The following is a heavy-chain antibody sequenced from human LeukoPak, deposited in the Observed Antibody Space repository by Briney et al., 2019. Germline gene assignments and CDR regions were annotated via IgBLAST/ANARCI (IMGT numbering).Heavy chain of an antibody. CDR3: ARDNSLAPPAYSYYYMDV. V-gene: IGHV3-7*01. CDR2: IKQDGSEK. CDR1: GFTFSSYW. J-gene: IGHJ6*03. Sequence: GGSLRLSCAASGFTFSSYWMSWVRQAPGKGLEWVANIKQDGSEKYYVDSVKGRFTISRDNAKNSLYLQMNSLRAEDTAVYYCARDNSLAPPAYSYYYMDVWGKGTTVTVSS.